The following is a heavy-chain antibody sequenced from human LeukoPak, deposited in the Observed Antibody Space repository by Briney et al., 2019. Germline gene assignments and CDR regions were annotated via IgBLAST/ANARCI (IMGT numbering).Heavy chain of an antibody. D-gene: IGHD7-27*01. CDR3: VRAGDQYFDV. J-gene: IGHJ4*02. CDR2: ISPSGDTT. Sequence: ASVKVSCKAPGYIFTNHFVHWVRQAPGQGLQWMGIISPSGDTTTYAQKFVGRVTLTRGTSTSTVYLDLRSLESEDTALYYCVRAGDQYFDVWGQGIQVTVSS. CDR1: GYIFTNHF. V-gene: IGHV1-46*01.